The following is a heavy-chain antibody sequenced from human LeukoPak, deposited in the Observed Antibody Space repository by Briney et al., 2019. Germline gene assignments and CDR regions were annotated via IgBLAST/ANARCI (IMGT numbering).Heavy chain of an antibody. J-gene: IGHJ4*02. CDR3: ICSNPSSDH. D-gene: IGHD3-10*02. Sequence: GGSLRLSCSASGYTFSDYWMHWVRQVPGKGPVWVSRVNSDGSSTAYADSVKGRFTISRDNAKNTLHLQMDSLRVEDTAVYYCICSNPSSDHWGQGTLVTVPS. CDR1: GYTFSDYW. CDR2: VNSDGSST. V-gene: IGHV3-74*03.